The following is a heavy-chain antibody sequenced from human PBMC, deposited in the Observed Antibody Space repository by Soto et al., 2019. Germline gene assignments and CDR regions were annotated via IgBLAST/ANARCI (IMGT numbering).Heavy chain of an antibody. CDR1: GGSISSGDYY. J-gene: IGHJ4*02. Sequence: QVQLQESGPGLVKPSQTLSLTCTVSGGSISSGDYYWVWIRQLPGKGLEWIGYIYYSGSTYYNPSIKSRVTISVDTSKNQFSLKLSSVTAADTAVYYCARGPSLSGYAYFDYWGQGTLVTVSS. CDR2: IYYSGST. V-gene: IGHV4-30-4*01. D-gene: IGHD5-12*01. CDR3: ARGPSLSGYAYFDY.